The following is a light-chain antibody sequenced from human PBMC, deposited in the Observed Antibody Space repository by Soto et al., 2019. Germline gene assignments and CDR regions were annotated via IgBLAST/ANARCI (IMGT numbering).Light chain of an antibody. CDR3: QQYNNWWT. Sequence: EIVMTQPPATLSVSPGERATLSCRASQSVSNNLAWYQKKPGQAPRLLIYGASTRATGIPVRFSGSGSGTEFTLTISSLQSEDFAFYYCQQYNNWWTFGQGTRVDIK. J-gene: IGKJ1*01. CDR2: GAS. V-gene: IGKV3-15*01. CDR1: QSVSNN.